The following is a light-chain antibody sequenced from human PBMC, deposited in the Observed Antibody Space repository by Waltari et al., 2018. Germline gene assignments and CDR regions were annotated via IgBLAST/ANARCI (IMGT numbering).Light chain of an antibody. Sequence: DIQMTQSPSTLSASVGDRVTITCRASQSISSWLAWYQQKPGKAPKVLIYDASTLESGVPSRFSGSGSGTEFTLTISSLQPDDFATYYCQQSYTTPFTFGPGTKVDLK. J-gene: IGKJ3*01. CDR1: QSISSW. V-gene: IGKV1-5*01. CDR2: DAS. CDR3: QQSYTTPFT.